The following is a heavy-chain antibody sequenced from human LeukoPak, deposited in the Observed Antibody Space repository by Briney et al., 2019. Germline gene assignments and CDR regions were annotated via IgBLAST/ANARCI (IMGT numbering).Heavy chain of an antibody. Sequence: GRSLRLSCAASGFTFSSYAMHWVRQAPGKGLEWVAVISYDGSNKYYADSVKGRFTISRDNSESTLYLQMNSLRAEDTAVYYCARGDWGIVVVVAASAAFDIWGQGTMVTVSS. J-gene: IGHJ3*02. CDR2: ISYDGSNK. CDR1: GFTFSSYA. V-gene: IGHV3-30*04. CDR3: ARGDWGIVVVVAASAAFDI. D-gene: IGHD2-15*01.